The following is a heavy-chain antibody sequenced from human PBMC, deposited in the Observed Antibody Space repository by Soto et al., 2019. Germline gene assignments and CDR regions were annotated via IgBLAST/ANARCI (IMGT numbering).Heavy chain of an antibody. CDR2: IDPSDSYT. D-gene: IGHD3-10*01. CDR1: GYSFTNYW. V-gene: IGHV5-10-1*01. Sequence: LGESLKISCKGSGYSFTNYWISWVRQMPGKGLEWMGKIDPSDSYTKYNPSFQGHVTISADKSISTAHLQWSSLEASDTAMYYCARHAYYESGTSHLSHWGQGSLVTVSS. CDR3: ARHAYYESGTSHLSH. J-gene: IGHJ4*02.